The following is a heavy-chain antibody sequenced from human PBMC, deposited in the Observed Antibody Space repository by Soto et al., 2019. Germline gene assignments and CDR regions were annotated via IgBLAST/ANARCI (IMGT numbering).Heavy chain of an antibody. D-gene: IGHD4-17*01. V-gene: IGHV3-64*01. CDR1: GFTFSSYK. Sequence: EVQLVESGGGLVQPGGSLRLSCAASGFTFSSYKMHWVRQAPGKGLEYVSAISSNGGSTSYANSVKGRFTTSRDNSKNTLYLPMGRLRAEARAVYYCATSGVYGDYADYWGQGTLVTVSS. J-gene: IGHJ4*02. CDR2: ISSNGGST. CDR3: ATSGVYGDYADY.